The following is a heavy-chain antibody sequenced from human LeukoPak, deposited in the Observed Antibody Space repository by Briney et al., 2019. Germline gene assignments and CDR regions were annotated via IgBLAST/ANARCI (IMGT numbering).Heavy chain of an antibody. CDR3: ARELWGLSGSYYFAFDI. CDR1: GGSISSYY. D-gene: IGHD1-26*01. V-gene: IGHV4-4*07. CDR2: IYTSGST. Sequence: PSETLSLTCTVSGGSISSYYWSWIRQPAGKGLEWIGRIYTSGSTNYNPSLKSRVTMSVDTSKNQFSLKLNSVTAADTAVYYCARELWGLSGSYYFAFDIWGQGTMVTVSS. J-gene: IGHJ3*02.